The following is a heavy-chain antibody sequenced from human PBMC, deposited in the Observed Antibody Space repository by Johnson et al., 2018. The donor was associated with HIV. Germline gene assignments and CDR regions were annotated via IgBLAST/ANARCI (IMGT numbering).Heavy chain of an antibody. CDR2: IKQDGSEK. CDR1: GFTFSSYW. V-gene: IGHV3-7*01. Sequence: VQLVESGGGLVQPGGSLRLSCAASGFTFSSYWMSWVRQAPGKGLEWVANIKQDGSEKYYVDSVKGRFTISRDNAKNSLYLQMNSLRAEDTAVYYCARGGVGGVPNAFDVSGQGTLVTVSS. J-gene: IGHJ3*01. CDR3: ARGGVGGVPNAFDV. D-gene: IGHD3-16*01.